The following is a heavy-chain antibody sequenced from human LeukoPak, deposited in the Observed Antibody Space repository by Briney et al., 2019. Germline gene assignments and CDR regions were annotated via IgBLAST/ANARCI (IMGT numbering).Heavy chain of an antibody. Sequence: ASVKVSCKASGGTFSSYAIGWVRQAPGQGLEWMGGIIPIFGTANYAQKFQGRVTITADESTSTAYMELSSLRSEDTAVYYCARVSPTYYDYDYWGQGTLVTVSS. CDR1: GGTFSSYA. D-gene: IGHD3-16*01. V-gene: IGHV1-69*13. CDR2: IIPIFGTA. J-gene: IGHJ4*02. CDR3: ARVSPTYYDYDY.